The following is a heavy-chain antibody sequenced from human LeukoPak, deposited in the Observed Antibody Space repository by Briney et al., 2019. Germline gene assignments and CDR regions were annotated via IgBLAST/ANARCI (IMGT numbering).Heavy chain of an antibody. CDR1: GGSISSGGYY. CDR2: IYYSGST. J-gene: IGHJ6*02. Sequence: SQTLSLNCTVSGGSISSGGYYWSWIRQHPGKGLEWIGYIYYSGSTYYNPSLKSRVTISVDTSKNQLSLKLSSVTAADTAVYYCARPSIVGAPPPYYYGMDVWGQGTTVTVSS. D-gene: IGHD1-26*01. CDR3: ARPSIVGAPPPYYYGMDV. V-gene: IGHV4-31*03.